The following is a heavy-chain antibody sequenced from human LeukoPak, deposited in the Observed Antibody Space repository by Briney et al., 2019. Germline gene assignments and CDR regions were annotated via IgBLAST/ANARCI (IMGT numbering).Heavy chain of an antibody. CDR1: GGTFSSYA. D-gene: IGHD5-24*01. Sequence: ASVKVSCKASGGTFSSYAISWVRQAPGQGLEWMGGIIPIFGTANYAQKFQGRVTITADESTSTAYMELSSLRSEDTAVYYCARIRDGYNSYFFYGMDVWGQGTTVTDSS. V-gene: IGHV1-69*13. J-gene: IGHJ6*02. CDR3: ARIRDGYNSYFFYGMDV. CDR2: IIPIFGTA.